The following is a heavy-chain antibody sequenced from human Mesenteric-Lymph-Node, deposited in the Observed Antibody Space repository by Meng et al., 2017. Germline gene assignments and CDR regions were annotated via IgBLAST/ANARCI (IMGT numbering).Heavy chain of an antibody. CDR1: GFTFSSYW. CDR3: ARATMVRGVISYYYGMDV. V-gene: IGHV3-7*01. J-gene: IGHJ6*02. CDR2: IKQDGSEK. Sequence: GGSLRLSCAASGFTFSSYWMSWVRQAPGKGLEWVANIKQDGSEKYYVDSVKGRFTISRDNAKNSLYLQMNSLRAEDTAVYYCARATMVRGVISYYYGMDVWGQGTMVTVSS. D-gene: IGHD3-10*01.